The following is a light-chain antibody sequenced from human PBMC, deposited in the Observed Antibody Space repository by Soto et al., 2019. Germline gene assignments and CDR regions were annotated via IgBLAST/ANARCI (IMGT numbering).Light chain of an antibody. J-gene: IGKJ3*01. CDR3: QQRYSASPLT. CDR1: QNIDIF. Sequence: DIQMTQSPSSLSASVGDRVTITCRASQNIDIFLSWYHQKPGRAPNLLIYGASTLQNGVPSRFSGSRSATDFSLTISSLQPEDFGTYYCQQRYSASPLTFGPGTKVDMK. CDR2: GAS. V-gene: IGKV1-39*01.